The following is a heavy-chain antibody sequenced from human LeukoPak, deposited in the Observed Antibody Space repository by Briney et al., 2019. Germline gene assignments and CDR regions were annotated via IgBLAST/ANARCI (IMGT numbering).Heavy chain of an antibody. CDR3: ARDGGVGSYFDY. Sequence: GGSLRLSCAASGFTFSSYAMDWVRQAPGKGLEWVAVISYDGSNKYYADSVKGRFTISRDNSKNTLYLQMNSLRAEDTAVYYCARDGGVGSYFDYWGQGTLVTVSS. J-gene: IGHJ4*02. CDR2: ISYDGSNK. D-gene: IGHD3-10*01. V-gene: IGHV3-30-3*01. CDR1: GFTFSSYA.